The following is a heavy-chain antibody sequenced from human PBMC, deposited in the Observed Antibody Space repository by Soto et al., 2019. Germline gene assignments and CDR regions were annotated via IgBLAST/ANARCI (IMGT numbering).Heavy chain of an antibody. CDR1: GFIFTRYS. CDR3: ETDSEALTSNFDY. Sequence: PGGSLRLSCAASGFIFTRYSMNWVRQAPGKGLEWVSSISSTTNYVYYGDSMKGRFTISRDNAKNSLYLEMNSLRAEDTAVYYCETDSEALTSNFDYWGQGTLVTVSS. V-gene: IGHV3-21*06. CDR2: ISSTTNYV. J-gene: IGHJ4*02.